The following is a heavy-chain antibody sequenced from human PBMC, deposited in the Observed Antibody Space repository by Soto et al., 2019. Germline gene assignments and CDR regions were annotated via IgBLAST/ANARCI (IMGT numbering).Heavy chain of an antibody. V-gene: IGHV3-21*01. Sequence: GGSLRLSCAASGFTFSSYSMNWVRQAPGKGLEWVSSISSSSSYIYYADSVKGRFTISRDNAKNSLYLQMNSLRAEDTAVYYCASRGEYSGYAAAFDIWGQGTMVTVSS. CDR1: GFTFSSYS. J-gene: IGHJ3*02. CDR2: ISSSSSYI. CDR3: ASRGEYSGYAAAFDI. D-gene: IGHD5-12*01.